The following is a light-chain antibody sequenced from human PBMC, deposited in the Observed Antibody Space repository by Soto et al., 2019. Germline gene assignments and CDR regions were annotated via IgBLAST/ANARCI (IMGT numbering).Light chain of an antibody. CDR1: QSVARH. J-gene: IGKJ5*01. CDR3: QQYNDWPPGIT. V-gene: IGKV3-15*01. CDR2: GAS. Sequence: EIVITHSAATLSLSPVERAALSCTASQSVARHLAWYQQKPGQAPSLLIYGASTRATSIPARFSGTGSGTEFTLTISSLQSEDFAVYYCQQYNDWPPGITFGQGTRLEIK.